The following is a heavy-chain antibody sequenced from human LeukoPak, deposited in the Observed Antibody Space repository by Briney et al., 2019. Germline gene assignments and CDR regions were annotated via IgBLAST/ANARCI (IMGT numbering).Heavy chain of an antibody. CDR1: RGSISSYF. CDR3: ARVSDYGDYRSYFDY. V-gene: IGHV4-4*02. J-gene: IGHJ4*02. Sequence: SETLSLTCTVSRGSISSYFWSWVRQPPGKGLEWIGEIYHSGSTNYNPSLKSRVTISVDKSKNQFSLKLSSVTAADTAVYYCARVSDYGDYRSYFDYWGQGTLVTVSS. D-gene: IGHD4-17*01. CDR2: IYHSGST.